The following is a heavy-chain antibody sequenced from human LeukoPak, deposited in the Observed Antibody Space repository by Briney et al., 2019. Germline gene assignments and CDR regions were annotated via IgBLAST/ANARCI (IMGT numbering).Heavy chain of an antibody. CDR3: ARRQATAGISDY. V-gene: IGHV4-4*02. CDR1: GGSISSSNW. J-gene: IGHJ4*02. D-gene: IGHD6-13*01. Sequence: SETLSLTRAVSGGSISSSNWWSWVRQPPGKGLEWIGEIYHSGSTNYNPSLKSRVTISVDKSKNQFSLKLSSVTAADTAVYYCARRQATAGISDYWGQGTLVTVSS. CDR2: IYHSGST.